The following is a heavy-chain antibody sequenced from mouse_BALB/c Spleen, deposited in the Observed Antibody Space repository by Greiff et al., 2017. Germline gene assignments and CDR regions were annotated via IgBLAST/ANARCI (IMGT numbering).Heavy chain of an antibody. J-gene: IGHJ4*01. CDR3: ARIYRAMDY. CDR2: ISSGSSTI. D-gene: IGHD2-14*01. CDR1: GFTFSSFG. Sequence: EVKVVESGGGLVQPGGSRKLSCAASGFTFSSFGMHWVRQAPEKGLEWVAYISSGSSTIYYADTVKGRFTISRDNPKNTLFLQMTSLRSEDTAMYYCARIYRAMDYWGQGTSVTVSS. V-gene: IGHV5-17*02.